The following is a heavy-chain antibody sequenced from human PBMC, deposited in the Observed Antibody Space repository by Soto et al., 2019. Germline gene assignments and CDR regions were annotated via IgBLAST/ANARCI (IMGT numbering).Heavy chain of an antibody. Sequence: QVPLVQSGAEVKKPGSSVKVSCKASGGTFSSYTISWVRQAPGQGLEWMGRIIPILGIANYAQKFQGRVTITADKSTSTAYMELSSLRSEDTAVYYCARDYDILTGYYDYWGQGTLVTVSS. CDR1: GGTFSSYT. CDR2: IIPILGIA. D-gene: IGHD3-9*01. V-gene: IGHV1-69*08. CDR3: ARDYDILTGYYDY. J-gene: IGHJ4*02.